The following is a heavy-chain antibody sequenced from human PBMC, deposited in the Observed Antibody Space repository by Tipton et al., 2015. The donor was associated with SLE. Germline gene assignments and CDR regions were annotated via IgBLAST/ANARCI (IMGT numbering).Heavy chain of an antibody. CDR1: GGSISSHY. CDR2: IYYSGST. Sequence: TLSLTCTVSGGSISSHYWSWIRQPPGKGLEWIGYIYYSGSTYYNPSLKSRVTISVDTSKNQFSLKLSSVTAADTAVYYCARVRVGAAPRWYYFDYWGQGTLVTVSS. V-gene: IGHV4-59*11. D-gene: IGHD2-15*01. J-gene: IGHJ4*02. CDR3: ARVRVGAAPRWYYFDY.